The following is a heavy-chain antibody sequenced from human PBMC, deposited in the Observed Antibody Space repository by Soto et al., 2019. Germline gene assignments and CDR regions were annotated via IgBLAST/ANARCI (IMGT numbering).Heavy chain of an antibody. J-gene: IGHJ4*02. D-gene: IGHD3-16*01. CDR1: GFSLSTTGVG. CDR2: IYWHDDK. Sequence: SGPTLVNPTQTLTLTCTFSGFSLSTTGVGVSWIRQPPGKALEWLALIYWHDDKRYRPSLKSRLTITKDTSKNQVVLTMTNMDPVDTATYYCAHRGGATVGLYYFDYWGQGALVTVCS. CDR3: AHRGGATVGLYYFDY. V-gene: IGHV2-5*01.